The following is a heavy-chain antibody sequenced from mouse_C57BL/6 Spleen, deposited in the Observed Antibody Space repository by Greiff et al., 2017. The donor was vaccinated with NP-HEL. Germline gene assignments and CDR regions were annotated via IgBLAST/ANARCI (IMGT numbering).Heavy chain of an antibody. CDR2: IYPGDGDT. V-gene: IGHV1-80*01. Sequence: VKLMESGAELVKPGASVKISCKASGYAFSSYWMNWVKQRPGKGLEWIGQIYPGDGDTNYNGKFKGKATLTADKSSSTAYMQLSSLTSEDSAVYFCARRRTTVVVDWYFDVWGTGTTVTVSS. J-gene: IGHJ1*03. CDR3: ARRRTTVVVDWYFDV. D-gene: IGHD1-1*01. CDR1: GYAFSSYW.